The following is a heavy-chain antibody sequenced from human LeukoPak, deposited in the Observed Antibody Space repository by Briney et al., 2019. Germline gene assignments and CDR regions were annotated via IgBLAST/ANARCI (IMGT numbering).Heavy chain of an antibody. CDR1: GFTFSSYT. CDR2: ISSNRNYI. V-gene: IGHV3-21*04. CDR3: ARDYDSSGSAGYYYYGMDV. Sequence: GGSLRLSCAGSGFTFSSYTMNWVRQAPRKGLEWVSSISSNRNYIYYADSVKGRFTISRDNAKSSLYLQMNSLRAEDTAVYYCARDYDSSGSAGYYYYGMDVWGQGTTVTVSS. J-gene: IGHJ6*02. D-gene: IGHD3-22*01.